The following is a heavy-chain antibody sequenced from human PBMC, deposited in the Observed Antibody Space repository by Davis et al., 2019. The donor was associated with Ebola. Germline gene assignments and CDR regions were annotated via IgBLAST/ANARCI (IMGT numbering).Heavy chain of an antibody. D-gene: IGHD2-15*01. Sequence: GESLKISCAASGFTFSSYEMNWVRQAPGKGLEWVSVIYSGGSTYYADSVKGRFTISRHNSKNTLYLQMNSLRAEDTAVYYCAQGWSRYYFDYWGQGTLVTVSS. V-gene: IGHV3-53*04. J-gene: IGHJ4*02. CDR1: GFTFSSYE. CDR2: IYSGGST. CDR3: AQGWSRYYFDY.